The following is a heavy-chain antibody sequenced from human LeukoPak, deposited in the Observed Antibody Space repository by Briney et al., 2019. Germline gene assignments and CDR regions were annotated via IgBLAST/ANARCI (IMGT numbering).Heavy chain of an antibody. Sequence: SETLSLTCTVSGGSISSYYWSWIRQPAGKGLEWIGRIYISGSTNYNPSLKSRVTMSVDTPKNQFSLKLSSVTAADTAVYYCARMGYYYDSSGYWEYFQHWGQGTLVTVSS. V-gene: IGHV4-4*07. CDR2: IYISGST. J-gene: IGHJ1*01. D-gene: IGHD3-22*01. CDR1: GGSISSYY. CDR3: ARMGYYYDSSGYWEYFQH.